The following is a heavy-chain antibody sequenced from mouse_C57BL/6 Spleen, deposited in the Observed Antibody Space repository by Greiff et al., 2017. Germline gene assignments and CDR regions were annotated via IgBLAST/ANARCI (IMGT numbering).Heavy chain of an antibody. V-gene: IGHV1-69*01. CDR2: IDPSDSYT. D-gene: IGHD2-4*01. CDR3: ARSRLRHYAMDY. J-gene: IGHJ4*01. CDR1: GYTFTSSW. Sequence: QVQLQQPGAELVMPGASVKLSCKASGYTFTSSWMHWVKQRPGQGLEWIGEIDPSDSYTNYNQKFKGQSTLTVDKSSSTAYMQLSSLTSEDSAVYYFARSRLRHYAMDYWGQGTSVTVSS.